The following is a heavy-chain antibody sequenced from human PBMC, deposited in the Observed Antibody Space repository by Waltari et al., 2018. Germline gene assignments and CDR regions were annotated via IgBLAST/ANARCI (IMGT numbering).Heavy chain of an antibody. V-gene: IGHV3-23*01. CDR1: GFPLKSSA. J-gene: IGHJ4*02. D-gene: IGHD3-10*01. Sequence: EVQLLDSGGGLVQPGGSLKAAGAASGFPLKSSATRSVRQASGKGLWWVSTVPGDSTFYADSVKGRFSISRDDSKNTLYLQMNSLRGEDTALYYCTRDHRRDVGDDPQFPHVDYWGQGTLVTVSS. CDR2: VPGDST. CDR3: TRDHRRDVGDDPQFPHVDY.